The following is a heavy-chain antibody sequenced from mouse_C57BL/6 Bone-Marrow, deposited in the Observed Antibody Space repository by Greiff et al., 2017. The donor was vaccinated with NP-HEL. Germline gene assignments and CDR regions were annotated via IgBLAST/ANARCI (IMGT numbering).Heavy chain of an antibody. CDR2: IDPENVDT. D-gene: IGHD2-3*01. CDR3: TRDGYYFFAY. Sequence: VQLQQSGAELVRPGASVKLSCTASGFNIKDDYMHWVKQRPEQGLEWIGWIDPENVDTEYASKFQGKATITADTSSNTAYLQLSSLTSEDTAVYYCTRDGYYFFAYWGQGTTLTVSS. J-gene: IGHJ2*01. CDR1: GFNIKDDY. V-gene: IGHV14-4*01.